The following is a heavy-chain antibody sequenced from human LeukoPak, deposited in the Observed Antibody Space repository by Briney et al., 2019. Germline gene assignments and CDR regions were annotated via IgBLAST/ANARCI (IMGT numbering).Heavy chain of an antibody. CDR2: ISGSGGST. D-gene: IGHD5-18*01. V-gene: IGHV3-23*01. J-gene: IGHJ4*02. Sequence: GGSLRLSCAASGFTFSDYYMSWVRQAPGKGLEWVSAISGSGGSTYYADSVKGRFTISRDNSKNTLYLQMNSLRAEDTAVYYCAKEDTAMVLQDPFDYWGQGTLVTVSS. CDR1: GFTFSDYY. CDR3: AKEDTAMVLQDPFDY.